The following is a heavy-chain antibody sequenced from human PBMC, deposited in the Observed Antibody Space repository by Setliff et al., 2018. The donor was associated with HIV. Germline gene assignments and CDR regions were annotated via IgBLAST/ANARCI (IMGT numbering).Heavy chain of an antibody. D-gene: IGHD3-3*01. CDR3: ARDTLYYNFWSGYPRYYYYYMDV. CDR2: IYYSGST. CDR1: GGSISSYY. Sequence: SETLSLTCTVSGGSISSYYWSWIRQPPGKGLEWIGYIYYSGSTNYKPSLKSRVSISVDTSKNQFSLKLSSVTAADTAVYYCARDTLYYNFWSGYPRYYYYYMDVWGKGTTVTVSS. V-gene: IGHV4-59*12. J-gene: IGHJ6*03.